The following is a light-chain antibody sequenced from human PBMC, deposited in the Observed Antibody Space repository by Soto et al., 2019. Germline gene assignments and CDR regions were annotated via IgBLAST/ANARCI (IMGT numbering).Light chain of an antibody. V-gene: IGLV2-8*01. J-gene: IGLJ2*01. CDR2: EVS. CDR3: SSYAGRHHVV. CDR1: SSDVGGYNY. Sequence: QSALTQPPSASGSPGQSVTISCTGTSSDVGGYNYVSWYQQHPGKAPKLMIYEVSKRPSGVPDRFSGSKSGNTASLTVSGLQAEHEADYYCSSYAGRHHVVFGGGTQLTVL.